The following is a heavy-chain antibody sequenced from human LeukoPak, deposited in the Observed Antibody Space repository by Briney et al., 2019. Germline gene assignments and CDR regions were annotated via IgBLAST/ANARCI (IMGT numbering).Heavy chain of an antibody. CDR3: ASNCYYCIEF. D-gene: IGHD2-15*01. Sequence: PSETLSLTCAVYGGSFSGYYWSWIRQPPGKGLEWIGEINHSGSTNYNPSLKSRVTISVDTSKNQFSLKLTSVTAADTAVYYCASNCYYCIEFWGNGTTATVSS. V-gene: IGHV4-34*01. CDR2: INHSGST. J-gene: IGHJ6*03. CDR1: GGSFSGYY.